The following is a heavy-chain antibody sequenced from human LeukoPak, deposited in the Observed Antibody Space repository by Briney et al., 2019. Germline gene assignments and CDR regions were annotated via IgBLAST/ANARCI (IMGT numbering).Heavy chain of an antibody. J-gene: IGHJ6*03. CDR3: ARGRELDYYYYYMDV. Sequence: GGSLRLSCAASGFTFSSYWMHWVRQAPGKGLVWVSRINSDGSSTSYADSVKGRFTISRDNAKNTLYLQMNSLRAEDTAVYYCARGRELDYYYYYMDVWGKGTTVTISS. D-gene: IGHD1-26*01. CDR2: INSDGSST. CDR1: GFTFSSYW. V-gene: IGHV3-74*01.